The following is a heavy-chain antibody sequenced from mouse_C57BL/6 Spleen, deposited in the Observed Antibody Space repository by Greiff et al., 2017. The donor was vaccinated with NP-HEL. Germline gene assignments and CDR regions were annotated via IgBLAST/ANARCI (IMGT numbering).Heavy chain of an antibody. D-gene: IGHD2-5*01. CDR2: INYDGSST. Sequence: EVQLVESEGGLVQPGSSMKLSCTASGFTFSDYYMAWVRQVPEKGLEWVANINYDGSSTYYLDSLKSRFIISRDNAKNILYLQMSSLKSEDTATYYCARGDGYSNRAWFAYWGQGTLVTVSA. CDR1: GFTFSDYY. V-gene: IGHV5-16*01. CDR3: ARGDGYSNRAWFAY. J-gene: IGHJ3*01.